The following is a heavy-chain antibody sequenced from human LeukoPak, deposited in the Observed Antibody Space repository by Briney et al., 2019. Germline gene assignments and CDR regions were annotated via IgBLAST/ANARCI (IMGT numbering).Heavy chain of an antibody. J-gene: IGHJ4*02. D-gene: IGHD4-11*01. CDR2: IKQDGSEK. CDR3: AKDRDSNWYPYFEY. V-gene: IGHV3-7*03. CDR1: GFTFGSSW. Sequence: GGSLRLSCVVSGFTFGSSWMSWVRQAPGKGLEWVTNIKQDGSEKYYVDSVKRRFTISRDNSRNSLYLDINSLRTEDTAVYYCAKDRDSNWYPYFEYWGQGTLITVSS.